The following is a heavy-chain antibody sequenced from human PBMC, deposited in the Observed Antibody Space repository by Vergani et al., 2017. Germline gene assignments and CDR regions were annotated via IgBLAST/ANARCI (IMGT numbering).Heavy chain of an antibody. D-gene: IGHD2-15*01. CDR2: IRSKAYGGTT. CDR1: GFTFGDYA. V-gene: IGHV3-49*05. CDR3: TRVLYIKGSWYVGWFDP. Sequence: EVQLVESGGGLVKPGRSLRLSCTASGFTFGDYAMSWFRQAPGKGLEWVGFIRSKAYGGTTEYAASVKGRFTISRDDSKSIAYLQMNSLKTEDTAGYYCTRVLYIKGSWYVGWFDPWGQGTLVTVSS. J-gene: IGHJ5*02.